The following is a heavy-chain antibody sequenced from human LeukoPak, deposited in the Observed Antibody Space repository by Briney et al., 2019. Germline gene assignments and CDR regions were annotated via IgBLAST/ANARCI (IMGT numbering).Heavy chain of an antibody. D-gene: IGHD3-10*01. CDR1: GYSFTSYW. Sequence: GESLKISCKGSGYSFTSYWIGWVRQMPGKGLEWMGIIYPGDSDTRYSPSFQGQVTISADKSTSTAYLQRSSLKASDTAMYYCARRKQGMVWGVLFDYWGQGTLVTVSS. J-gene: IGHJ4*02. CDR3: ARRKQGMVWGVLFDY. V-gene: IGHV5-51*01. CDR2: IYPGDSDT.